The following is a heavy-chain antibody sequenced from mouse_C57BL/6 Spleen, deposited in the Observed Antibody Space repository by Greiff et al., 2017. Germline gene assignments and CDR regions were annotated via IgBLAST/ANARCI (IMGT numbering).Heavy chain of an antibody. Sequence: EVQLQQSGAELVRPGSSVKLSCKTSGYTFTSYGIHWVQQRPGQGLEWIGYIYLGNGYTEYNEKFKGKATLTSDTSSSTAYMQLSSLTSENSAIYFCAREEKYYGSSQAWFAYWGQGTLVTVSA. CDR3: AREEKYYGSSQAWFAY. V-gene: IGHV1-58*01. CDR2: IYLGNGYT. D-gene: IGHD1-1*01. CDR1: GYTFTSYG. J-gene: IGHJ3*01.